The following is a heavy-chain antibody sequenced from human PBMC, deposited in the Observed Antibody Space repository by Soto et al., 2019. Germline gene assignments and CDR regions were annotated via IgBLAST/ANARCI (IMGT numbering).Heavy chain of an antibody. CDR1: GYTFTSYF. D-gene: IGHD4-17*01. CDR2: ISAYNGNT. Sequence: GASVKVSCKASGYTFTSYFITWVRQAPGQGLEWMGWISAYNGNTNYAQMLQGRVTMTTDTSTATAYMEMRSLRSDDTAVYYCAREPYIYDYGDYGLDYWGQGTLVTVSS. CDR3: AREPYIYDYGDYGLDY. V-gene: IGHV1-18*01. J-gene: IGHJ4*02.